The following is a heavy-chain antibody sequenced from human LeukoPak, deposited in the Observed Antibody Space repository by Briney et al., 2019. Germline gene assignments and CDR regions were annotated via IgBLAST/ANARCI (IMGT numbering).Heavy chain of an antibody. D-gene: IGHD5-24*01. CDR1: KFPLSKYD. CDR3: ARGKEMATIRYYYYYMDV. Sequence: GGSLRLSCAASKFPLSKYDMHWVRQAPGKGLEWVAFIRYDCNNKQYVDSVRGRFTISRDNAKNSLYLQMNSLRAEDTALYYCARGKEMATIRYYYYYMDVWGKGTTVTVSS. V-gene: IGHV3-30*02. CDR2: IRYDCNNK. J-gene: IGHJ6*03.